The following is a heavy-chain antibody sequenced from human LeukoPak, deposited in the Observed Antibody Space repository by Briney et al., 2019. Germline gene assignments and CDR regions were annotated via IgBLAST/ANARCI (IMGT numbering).Heavy chain of an antibody. J-gene: IGHJ4*02. D-gene: IGHD3-10*01. CDR3: ARDSGFGEFNDC. V-gene: IGHV3-66*01. CDR1: GFTVSSNH. CDR2: IYTGGST. Sequence: GGSLRLSCAASGFTVSSNHMSWVRQAPGKGLEWVSVIYTGGSTYYADSVKGRFTISRDNSKNMLYLQMNSLRAEDTAVYYCARDSGFGEFNDCWGQGTLVTVSS.